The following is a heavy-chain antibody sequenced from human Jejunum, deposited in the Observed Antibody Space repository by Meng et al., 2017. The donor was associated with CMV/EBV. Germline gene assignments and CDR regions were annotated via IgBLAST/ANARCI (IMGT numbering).Heavy chain of an antibody. CDR3: ARASYGSGSPLGESWFDP. J-gene: IGHJ5*02. V-gene: IGHV4-31*03. Sequence: QGPLPGPGPGLVKPSQTLSLTCTFSGGSISSGGYYWSWIRQHPGKGLEWIGYIHSSGSTYYNPSLRSRLTISVDTSKNQFSLKLSSVTAADTAVYYCARASYGSGSPLGESWFDPWGQGTLVTVSS. CDR2: IHSSGST. CDR1: GGSISSGGYY. D-gene: IGHD3-10*01.